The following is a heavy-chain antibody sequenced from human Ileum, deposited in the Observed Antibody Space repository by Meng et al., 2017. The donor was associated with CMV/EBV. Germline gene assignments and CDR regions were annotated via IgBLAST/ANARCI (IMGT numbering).Heavy chain of an antibody. CDR1: GFTVSSNY. J-gene: IGHJ4*02. D-gene: IGHD7-27*01. CDR3: ATELGIERDS. Sequence: EVVVVGAGGGLVQPGGSLRLTCAASGFTVSSNYMTWVRQAPGRGLEWISVIYDDGSTYSADSVKDRFTISRDISKNTLYLQMKNLRAEDTAIYYCATELGIERDSWGQGTLVTVSS. CDR2: IYDDGST. V-gene: IGHV3-66*01.